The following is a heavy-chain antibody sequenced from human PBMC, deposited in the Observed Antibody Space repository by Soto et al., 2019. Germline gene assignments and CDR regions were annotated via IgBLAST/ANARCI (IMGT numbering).Heavy chain of an antibody. V-gene: IGHV3-23*01. D-gene: IGHD2-8*01. CDR1: GFTFNNFV. J-gene: IGHJ2*01. CDR2: ISESGGTT. CDR3: FFKRPPHKPAVY. Sequence: HPGGSLRLSCAAPGFTFNNFVMSWVRQAPGKGKEWVSVISESGGTTYYADSVKGQFTISRENSKHTLYLQMNSLRVEDTAVNYSFFKRPPHKPAVYWGRATLVSVSS.